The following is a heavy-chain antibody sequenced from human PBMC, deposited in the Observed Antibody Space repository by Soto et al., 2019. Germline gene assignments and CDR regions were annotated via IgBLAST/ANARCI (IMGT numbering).Heavy chain of an antibody. V-gene: IGHV4-39*01. Sequence: ETLSLTCIVSGESISSSSYDWGWIRQPPGKGLEWIGSIYYSGRTYYNPSFKSRVTISIDTSKNQFSLKLSSVTATDTAVYYCDRQRTTVVTQAYFDHWGQGALVTVSS. J-gene: IGHJ4*02. CDR3: DRQRTTVVTQAYFDH. CDR2: IYYSGRT. D-gene: IGHD2-21*02. CDR1: GESISSSSYD.